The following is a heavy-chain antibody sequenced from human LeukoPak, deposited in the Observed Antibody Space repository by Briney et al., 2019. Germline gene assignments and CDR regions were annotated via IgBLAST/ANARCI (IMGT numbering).Heavy chain of an antibody. J-gene: IGHJ4*02. D-gene: IGHD3-22*01. CDR2: ICANNGNT. Sequence: ASVKVSSKASGYTFTRYGINWVRQAPGPGLERVGWICANNGNTNYIQKLQGRVTLSTDTSTSTAYMELRSLRSDDTAVYCCARGGYCDSSGYYPVGGDCWGQGALVAVSS. CDR3: ARGGYCDSSGYYPVGGDC. V-gene: IGHV1-18*01. CDR1: GYTFTRYG.